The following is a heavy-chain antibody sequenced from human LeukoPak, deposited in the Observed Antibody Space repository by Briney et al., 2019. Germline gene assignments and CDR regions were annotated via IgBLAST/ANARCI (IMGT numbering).Heavy chain of an antibody. CDR3: ARGAGYNYPYYFDY. CDR1: GFTFNTYV. V-gene: IGHV3-23*01. D-gene: IGHD5-24*01. CDR2: ISDGGATT. Sequence: GGSLRLSCAASGFTFNTYVMNWVRQAPGKGLEWVSAISDGGATTYYADSVKGRFTISRDNSKNTLYLAMDSLRAEDTAVYYCARGAGYNYPYYFDYWGQGTLVTVSS. J-gene: IGHJ4*02.